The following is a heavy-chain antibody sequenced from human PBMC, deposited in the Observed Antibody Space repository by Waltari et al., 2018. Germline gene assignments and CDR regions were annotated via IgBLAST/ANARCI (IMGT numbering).Heavy chain of an antibody. CDR2: IIPIFGTA. J-gene: IGHJ1*01. D-gene: IGHD2-21*02. V-gene: IGHV1-69*05. CDR1: GGTFSSYD. Sequence: QVQLVQSGAEVKKPGSSVKVSCKASGGTFSSYDISWVSKAPGQGLEWMGGIIPIFGTANYAQKFQGRVTITTDESTSTAYMELSSLRSEDTAVYYCAREDGGNSGRNFQHWGQGTLVTVSS. CDR3: AREDGGNSGRNFQH.